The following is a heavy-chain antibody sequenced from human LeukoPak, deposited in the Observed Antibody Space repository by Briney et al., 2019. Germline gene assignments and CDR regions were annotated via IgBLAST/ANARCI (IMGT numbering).Heavy chain of an antibody. J-gene: IGHJ4*02. D-gene: IGHD6-13*01. CDR1: GASISSYY. V-gene: IGHV4-4*07. Sequence: PSETLSLTCTVSGASISSYYWSWIRQPAGKGLECIGRIYTIGRTNYTPSLTSRVTMSVDTSKNQFSKKITSVTAAHPSVNDRARITPHSSSWYWYYFDYWGEGALVTVSS. CDR3: ARITPHSSSWYWYYFDY. CDR2: IYTIGRT.